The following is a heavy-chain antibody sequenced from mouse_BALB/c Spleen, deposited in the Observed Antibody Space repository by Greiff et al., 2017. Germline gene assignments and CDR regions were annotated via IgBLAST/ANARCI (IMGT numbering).Heavy chain of an antibody. D-gene: IGHD1-2*01. CDR3: ARDEDYYGPFAY. Sequence: EVHLVESGGGLVKPGGSLKLSCAASGFTFSSYAMSWVRQSPEKRLEWVAEISSGGSYTYYPDTVTGRFTISRDNAKNTLYLEMSSLRSEDTAMYYCARDEDYYGPFAYWGQGTLVTVSA. CDR1: GFTFSSYA. CDR2: ISSGGSYT. V-gene: IGHV5-9-4*01. J-gene: IGHJ3*01.